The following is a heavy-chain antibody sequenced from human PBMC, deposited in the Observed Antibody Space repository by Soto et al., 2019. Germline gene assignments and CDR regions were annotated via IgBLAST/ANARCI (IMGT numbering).Heavy chain of an antibody. D-gene: IGHD3-22*01. V-gene: IGHV1-69*02. CDR3: AISGYSSGDAFDI. CDR2: IIPILGIA. CDR1: GGTFSSYT. J-gene: IGHJ3*02. Sequence: QVQLVQSGAEVKKPGSSVKVSCKASGGTFSSYTISWVRQAPGQGLEWMGRIIPILGIANYAQKFQGRVTXTXDXXTSTAYMELSSLRSEDTAVYYCAISGYSSGDAFDIWGQGTMVTVSS.